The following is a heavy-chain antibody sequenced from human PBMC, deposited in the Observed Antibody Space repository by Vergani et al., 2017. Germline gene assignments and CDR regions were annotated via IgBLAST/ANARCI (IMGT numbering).Heavy chain of an antibody. D-gene: IGHD3-3*01. Sequence: EVQLVESGGGLVKPGGSLRLSCAASGFTFSSYSMNWVRQAPGKGLEWVSSISSSSSYIYYADSVKGRVTISRDNAKNSLYLQMNSLRAEDTAVYYCATDPFFGASYGMDVWGQGTTVTVSS. CDR1: GFTFSSYS. V-gene: IGHV3-21*01. CDR2: ISSSSSYI. CDR3: ATDPFFGASYGMDV. J-gene: IGHJ6*02.